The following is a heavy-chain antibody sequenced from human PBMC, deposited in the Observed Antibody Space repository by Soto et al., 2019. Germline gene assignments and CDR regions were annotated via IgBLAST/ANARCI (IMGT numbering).Heavy chain of an antibody. J-gene: IGHJ5*02. CDR3: ATGRSMVRGVILISPDWFDP. Sequence: ASVKVSCKVSGYTLTELSMHWVRQAPGKGLEWMGGFDPEDGETIYAQKFQGRVTMTEDTSTDTAYMELSSLRSEDTAVYYCATGRSMVRGVILISPDWFDPWGQGTLVTVSS. D-gene: IGHD3-10*01. CDR1: GYTLTELS. V-gene: IGHV1-24*01. CDR2: FDPEDGET.